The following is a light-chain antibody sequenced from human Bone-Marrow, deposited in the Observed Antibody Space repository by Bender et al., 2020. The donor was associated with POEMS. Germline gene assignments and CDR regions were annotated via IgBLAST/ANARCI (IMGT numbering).Light chain of an antibody. Sequence: SYELTQPPSVSVSPGQTASITCSGDKLGDKYGCWYQQKPGQSPVLVIYDDSVRPSGIADRFSGSSSGNTASLTITGAQAEDEADYYCNSRDSSGYHRVFGGGTKVTVL. V-gene: IGLV3-1*01. CDR3: NSRDSSGYHRV. CDR2: DDS. J-gene: IGLJ3*02. CDR1: KLGDKY.